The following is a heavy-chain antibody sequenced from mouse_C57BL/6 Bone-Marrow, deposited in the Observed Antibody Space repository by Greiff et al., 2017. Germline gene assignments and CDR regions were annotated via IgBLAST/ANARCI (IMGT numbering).Heavy chain of an antibody. Sequence: EVQLQESGPGLVKPSQSLSLTCSVTGYSIISGYYWNWIRQFPGNKLEWMGYISYDGSNNYNPSLKNRISITRDTSKNQFFLKLNSVTTEDTATYYCARGRERDYWGQGTTLTVSS. CDR1: GYSIISGYY. J-gene: IGHJ2*01. V-gene: IGHV3-6*01. CDR3: ARGRERDY. CDR2: ISYDGSN.